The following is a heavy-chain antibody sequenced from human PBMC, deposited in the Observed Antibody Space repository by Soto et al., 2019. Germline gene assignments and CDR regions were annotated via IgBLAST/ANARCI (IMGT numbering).Heavy chain of an antibody. J-gene: IGHJ4*02. CDR2: ISYDGSNK. Sequence: QVQLVESGGGVVQPGRSLRLSCAASGFTFSSYGMHWVRQAPGKGLEWVAVISYDGSNKYYADSVKGRFTISRDNSKNTLYLQMNSLRSEDTAVYYCAKDRFRIAVAAPFDYWGQGNLVTVSS. V-gene: IGHV3-30*18. D-gene: IGHD6-19*01. CDR1: GFTFSSYG. CDR3: AKDRFRIAVAAPFDY.